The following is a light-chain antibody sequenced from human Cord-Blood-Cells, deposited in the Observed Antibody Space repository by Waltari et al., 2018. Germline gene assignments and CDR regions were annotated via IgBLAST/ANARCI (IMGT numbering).Light chain of an antibody. CDR3: QQYNNWPRT. Sequence: EIVMTQSPATLSVSPGERATLSCRASQSVSSTLAWYQPKPGQAPWLLIYGASTRATGIPARFSGSGSGTEFTLTISSLQSEDFAVYYCQQYNNWPRTFGQGTKVEIK. V-gene: IGKV3-15*01. J-gene: IGKJ1*01. CDR2: GAS. CDR1: QSVSST.